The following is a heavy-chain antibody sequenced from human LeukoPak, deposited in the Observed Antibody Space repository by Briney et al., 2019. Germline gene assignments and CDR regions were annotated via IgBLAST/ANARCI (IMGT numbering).Heavy chain of an antibody. CDR3: ARISGHDAFDI. D-gene: IGHD7-27*01. V-gene: IGHV3-7*03. CDR2: INPDGSTI. CDR1: GFTFSTSW. J-gene: IGHJ3*02. Sequence: GGSLRLSCAASGFTFSTSWMTWVRQAPGKGLDWLGNINPDGSTINYVDSVKGRFTFSRDNAKKSLYLQMSSLRSEDTAVYYCARISGHDAFDIWGQGTMVTVSS.